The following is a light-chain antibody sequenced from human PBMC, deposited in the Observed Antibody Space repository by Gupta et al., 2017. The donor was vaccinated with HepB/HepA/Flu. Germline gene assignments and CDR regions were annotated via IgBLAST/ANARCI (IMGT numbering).Light chain of an antibody. Sequence: SALTQPASVSGSHGQPITISCTGTSSDVGGYNYVSWYQQHPGKAPKLMIYDVSNRPSGVSNRFSGSKSGNTASLTISGLQAEDEADYYCSPYTSSSEVFGGGTKLTVL. CDR1: SSDVGGYNY. J-gene: IGLJ2*01. CDR2: DVS. CDR3: SPYTSSSEV. V-gene: IGLV2-14*01.